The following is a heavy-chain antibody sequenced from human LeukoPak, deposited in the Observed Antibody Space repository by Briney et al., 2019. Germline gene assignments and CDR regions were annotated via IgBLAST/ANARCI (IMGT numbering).Heavy chain of an antibody. D-gene: IGHD1-26*01. Sequence: PGGSLRLSCAASGFTVSSNYMSWVRQAPGKGLEWVSVIYSGGSTYYADSVKGRFTISRDNSKNTLYLHMNSLRAEDTAVYYCARDAPPSIVGATWPRGVYWGQGTLVTVSS. CDR2: IYSGGST. CDR1: GFTVSSNY. V-gene: IGHV3-53*01. CDR3: ARDAPPSIVGATWPRGVY. J-gene: IGHJ4*02.